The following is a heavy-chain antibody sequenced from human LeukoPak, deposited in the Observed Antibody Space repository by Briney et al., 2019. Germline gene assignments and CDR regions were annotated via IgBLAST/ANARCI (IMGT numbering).Heavy chain of an antibody. J-gene: IGHJ4*02. CDR2: IRYDVSNK. D-gene: IGHD3-9*01. Sequence: PGGPLTLSCAASGFTLRSYGMLWVRQAPGKGLEGVAYIRYDVSNKYYADSAKGRFTISGDNAKNSLYLRMNSLRAEAPAVYYCARDGLSFLTGYTTFDYWGQGTLVTVSS. CDR3: ARDGLSFLTGYTTFDY. V-gene: IGHV3-30*02. CDR1: GFTLRSYG.